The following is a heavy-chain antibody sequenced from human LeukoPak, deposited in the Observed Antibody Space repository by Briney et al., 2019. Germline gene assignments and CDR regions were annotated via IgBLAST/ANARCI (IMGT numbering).Heavy chain of an antibody. CDR2: IYHSGNS. D-gene: IGHD6-19*01. J-gene: IGHJ4*02. Sequence: SETLSLTCAVSGYSISSGYYWGWVPQPPGKGLEWIGSIYHSGNSYYNPSLRSRVTISVDTSKNQFFLKVSSVTAADTAVYYCARRAGSGWPTFDYWGQGTLVTVSS. CDR3: ARRAGSGWPTFDY. CDR1: GYSISSGYY. V-gene: IGHV4-38-2*01.